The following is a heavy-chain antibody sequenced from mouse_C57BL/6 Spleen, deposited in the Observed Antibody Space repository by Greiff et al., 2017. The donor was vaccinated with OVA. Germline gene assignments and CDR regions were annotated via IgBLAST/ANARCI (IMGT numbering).Heavy chain of an antibody. D-gene: IGHD2-4*01. CDR3: TRSKGYDYDEGFAY. CDR1: GYTFTSYW. Sequence: EVQVVESGTVLARPGASVKLSCKTSGYTFTSYWMHWVKQRPGQGLEWIGAISPGNSDTSYNQKFKGKAKLTAVTSASTAYMERSSLTNEDSAVYYCTRSKGYDYDEGFAYWGQGTLVTVSA. CDR2: ISPGNSDT. J-gene: IGHJ3*01. V-gene: IGHV1-5*01.